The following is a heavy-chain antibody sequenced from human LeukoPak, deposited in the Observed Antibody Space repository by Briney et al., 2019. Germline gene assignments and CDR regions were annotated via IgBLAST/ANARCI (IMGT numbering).Heavy chain of an antibody. CDR2: IYPGDSDT. CDR1: GYSFTSYW. Sequence: GESLKISCKGSGYSFTSYWLGWVRQMPGKGLEWMGIIYPGDSDTRYSPSFQGQVTISADKSISTAYLQWSSLKASDTAMYYCARRGVYCRSTSCYYFDYWGQGTLVTVSS. J-gene: IGHJ4*02. CDR3: ARRGVYCRSTSCYYFDY. D-gene: IGHD2-2*01. V-gene: IGHV5-51*01.